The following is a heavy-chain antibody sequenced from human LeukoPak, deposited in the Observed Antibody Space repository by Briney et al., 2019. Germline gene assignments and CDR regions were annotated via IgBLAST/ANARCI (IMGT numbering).Heavy chain of an antibody. CDR3: ASWAGNTQSDSWSGPFDY. Sequence: PGGSLRLSCAVSGLTFSNFKMNWVRQAPGKGLEWVSYISDSGRTTFYADSVKGRFTISRDNAKNSLCLQMSSLRVEDTAVYYCASWAGNTQSDSWSGPFDYWGQGTLVTVSP. CDR2: ISDSGRTT. D-gene: IGHD3-3*01. V-gene: IGHV3-48*03. J-gene: IGHJ4*02. CDR1: GLTFSNFK.